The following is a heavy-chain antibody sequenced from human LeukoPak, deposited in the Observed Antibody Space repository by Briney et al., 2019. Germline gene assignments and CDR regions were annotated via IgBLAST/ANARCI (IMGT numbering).Heavy chain of an antibody. D-gene: IGHD4-17*01. V-gene: IGHV2-70*01. Sequence: SGPALVKPTQTLTLTCTFSGFSPSTSGMCVSWIRQPPGKALEWPALIDWDDDKYYSTSLKTRLTISKDTSKSQVVLTMTNMDPVDTATYYCARTPDYGDYGGGYWFDPWGQGTLVTVSS. J-gene: IGHJ5*02. CDR3: ARTPDYGDYGGGYWFDP. CDR1: GFSPSTSGMC. CDR2: IDWDDDK.